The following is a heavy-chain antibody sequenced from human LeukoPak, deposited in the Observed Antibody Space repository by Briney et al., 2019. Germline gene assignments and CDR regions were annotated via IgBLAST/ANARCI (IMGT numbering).Heavy chain of an antibody. D-gene: IGHD3-9*01. Sequence: GGSLRLSCAASGFTVSSNYMSWVRQAPGKGLEWVSVIYSGGSTYYADSVKGRFTISRDNSKNTLYLQMNSLRAEDTAVYYRARVVGAYDILTGPIDYWGQGTLVTVSS. CDR3: ARVVGAYDILTGPIDY. CDR1: GFTVSSNY. V-gene: IGHV3-53*01. CDR2: IYSGGST. J-gene: IGHJ4*02.